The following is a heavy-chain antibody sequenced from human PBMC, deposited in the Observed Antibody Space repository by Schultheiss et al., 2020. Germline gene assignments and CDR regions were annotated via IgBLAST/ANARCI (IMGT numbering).Heavy chain of an antibody. J-gene: IGHJ3*02. CDR1: TYSISSSNW. V-gene: IGHV3-21*01. D-gene: IGHD2-21*02. CDR2: ISWNSRYI. CDR3: ARASCGGDCYPLDAFDI. Sequence: ETLSLTCTVSTYSISSSNWWGWIRQPPGKGLEWVSGISWNSRYIDYADSVKGRFTISRDNAKNSLYLQMNSLREEDTAVYYCARASCGGDCYPLDAFDIWGKGTMVTVSS.